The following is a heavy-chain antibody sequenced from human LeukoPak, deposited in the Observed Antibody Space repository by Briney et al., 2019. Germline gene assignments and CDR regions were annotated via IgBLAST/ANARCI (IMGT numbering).Heavy chain of an antibody. Sequence: GGSLRLSCAASGFTFSNAWMSWVRQAPGKGLEWVSVIYSGGSTYYADSVKGRFTISRDNSKNTLYLQMNSLRAEDTAVYYCASSYSSSWYVPLDYWGQGTLVTVSS. D-gene: IGHD6-13*01. V-gene: IGHV3-53*01. CDR2: IYSGGST. J-gene: IGHJ4*02. CDR3: ASSYSSSWYVPLDY. CDR1: GFTFSNAW.